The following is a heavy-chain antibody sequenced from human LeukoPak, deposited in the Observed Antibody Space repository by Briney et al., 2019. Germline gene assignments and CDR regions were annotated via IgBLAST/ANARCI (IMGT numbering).Heavy chain of an antibody. CDR1: GFTFGDYA. CDR2: IRSKAYGGTT. D-gene: IGHD5-12*01. Sequence: PGGSLRLSCTASGFTFGDYAMSWVRQAPGKGLEWVGFIRSKAYGGTTEYAASVKGRFTISRDDSKSIAYLQMNSLKTEDTAVYYCTRVTPNSGYDSTLDYWGQGTLVTVSS. V-gene: IGHV3-49*04. CDR3: TRVTPNSGYDSTLDY. J-gene: IGHJ4*02.